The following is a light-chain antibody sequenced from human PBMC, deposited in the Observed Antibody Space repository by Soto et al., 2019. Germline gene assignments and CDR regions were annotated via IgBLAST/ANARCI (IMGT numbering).Light chain of an antibody. V-gene: IGKV3-20*01. J-gene: IGKJ1*01. CDR2: GAS. CDR3: QQYGSSLWT. CDR1: QSVSSD. Sequence: EIVLTQSPATLSLSPGERATLSCGASQSVSSDLAWYHQKPGQAPRLLIYGASTRATGIPDRFSGSGSGTDFTLTISRLEPEDFAVYYRQQYGSSLWTFGQGTKVDI.